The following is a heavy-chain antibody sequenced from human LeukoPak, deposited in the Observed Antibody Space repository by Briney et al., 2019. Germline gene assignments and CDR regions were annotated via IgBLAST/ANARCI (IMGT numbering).Heavy chain of an antibody. V-gene: IGHV3-9*01. J-gene: IGHJ4*02. CDR2: ISWNSGSI. CDR3: AKDTLRVVVPAASDY. Sequence: GRSLRLSCAASGFTFDDYAMHWVRQAPGKGLEWVSGISWNSGSIGYADSVKGRFTISRDNSKNTLYLQMNSLRAEDTAVYYCAKDTLRVVVPAASDYWGQGTLVTVSS. D-gene: IGHD2-2*01. CDR1: GFTFDDYA.